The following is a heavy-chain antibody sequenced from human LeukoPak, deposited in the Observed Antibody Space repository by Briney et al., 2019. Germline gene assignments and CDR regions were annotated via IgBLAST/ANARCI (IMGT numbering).Heavy chain of an antibody. CDR3: ARATPLPTNNWFDP. J-gene: IGHJ5*02. D-gene: IGHD2-2*01. Sequence: GASVKVSCKASGYTFTGYYIHWVRQAPGQGLEWMGWINPNSGGTNYAQKFQGWVTMTRDTSISTAYMELSRLRSDDTAVYYCARATPLPTNNWFDPWGQGTLVTVSS. CDR1: GYTFTGYY. V-gene: IGHV1-2*04. CDR2: INPNSGGT.